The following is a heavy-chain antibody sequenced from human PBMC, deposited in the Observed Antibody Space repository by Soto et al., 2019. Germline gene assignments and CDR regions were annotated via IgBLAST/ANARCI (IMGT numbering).Heavy chain of an antibody. CDR1: DRSFSGYY. CDR2: INHSGST. CDR3: ARVGLYNWFDP. V-gene: IGHV4-34*01. Sequence: SETLSLTCAVYDRSFSGYYWSWIRQPPGKGLEWIGEINHSGSTNYNPSLKSRVAISVDTSKNQFSLSLSSVTAADTAVYYCARVGLYNWFDPWGQGTLVTVSS. J-gene: IGHJ5*02.